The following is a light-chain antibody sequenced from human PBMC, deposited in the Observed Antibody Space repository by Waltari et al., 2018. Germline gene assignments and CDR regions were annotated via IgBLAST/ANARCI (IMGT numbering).Light chain of an antibody. J-gene: IGLJ2*01. V-gene: IGLV3-21*02. CDR2: DDS. CDR3: QVWDSSFDRVV. Sequence: SYVLTQSPSVSVAPGQTATITCGGHHIGSKNVNWYQQRPGQAPVLVVYDDSDRPSGIPERFSGSNSANTATLTISRVDSGDEADYYCQVWDSSFDRVVFGGGTKLTVL. CDR1: HIGSKN.